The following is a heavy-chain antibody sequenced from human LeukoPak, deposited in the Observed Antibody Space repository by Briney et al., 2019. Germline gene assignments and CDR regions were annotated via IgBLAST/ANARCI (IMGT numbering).Heavy chain of an antibody. J-gene: IGHJ4*02. CDR2: ISSSGSTI. CDR1: GFNLGTYS. Sequence: GGSLRLSCAASGFNLGTYSMNWVRQAPGKWLEWVSYISSSGSTIYYADSVKGRFTISRDNAKNSLYLQMNSLRAEDTAVYYCARDPAYLDSSGWYFLDYWGQGTLVTVSS. D-gene: IGHD6-19*01. V-gene: IGHV3-48*04. CDR3: ARDPAYLDSSGWYFLDY.